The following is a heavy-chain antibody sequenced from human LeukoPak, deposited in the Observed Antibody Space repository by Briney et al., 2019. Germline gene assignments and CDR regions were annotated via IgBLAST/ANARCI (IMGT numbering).Heavy chain of an antibody. J-gene: IGHJ5*02. CDR3: ARGRLYYYGSGSYFTP. CDR2: VNHSGST. D-gene: IGHD3-10*01. V-gene: IGHV4-34*01. Sequence: SETLSLTCAVYGGSLSGYYWSWIRQPPGKGLEWIGEVNHSGSTNYNPSLKSRVTISVDTSKNQFSLKLSSVTAADTAVYYCARGRLYYYGSGSYFTPWAQGTLVTVSS. CDR1: GGSLSGYY.